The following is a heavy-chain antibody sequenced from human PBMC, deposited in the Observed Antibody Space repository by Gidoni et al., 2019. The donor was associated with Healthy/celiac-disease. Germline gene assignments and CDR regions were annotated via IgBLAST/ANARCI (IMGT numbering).Heavy chain of an antibody. CDR2: ISGSGGST. D-gene: IGHD6-19*01. V-gene: IGHV3-23*01. J-gene: IGHJ6*02. Sequence: EVQLLESGGGLFQPGGSLLLPSAASGFTFSSYAMSWVRQAPGKGLEWVSAISGSGGSTYYADSVKGRFTISRDNSKNTLYLQMNSLRAEDTAVYYCAKSSWGWYLNGMDVWGQGTTVTVSS. CDR1: GFTFSSYA. CDR3: AKSSWGWYLNGMDV.